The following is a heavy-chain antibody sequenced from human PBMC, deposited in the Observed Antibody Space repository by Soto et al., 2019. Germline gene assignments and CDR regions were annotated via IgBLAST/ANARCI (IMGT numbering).Heavy chain of an antibody. CDR3: AASIFYYGMDV. J-gene: IGHJ6*02. V-gene: IGHV5-51*01. Sequence: RESLKISCKGSGYTFTNYWIGWVRQMPGKGLEWMGIIYPGDSDTKYNPSFQGQVTISADKSITTTYLQWSSLKASDTAIYYCAASIFYYGMDVWGRGTTVTVSS. CDR2: IYPGDSDT. CDR1: GYTFTNYW.